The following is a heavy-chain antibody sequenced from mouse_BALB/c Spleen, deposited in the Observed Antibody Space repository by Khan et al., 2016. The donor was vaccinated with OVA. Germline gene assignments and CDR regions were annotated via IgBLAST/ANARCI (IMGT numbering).Heavy chain of an antibody. CDR2: INPSDGGT. V-gene: IGHV1S81*02. CDR1: GYTFTSYY. J-gene: IGHJ3*01. Sequence: QVQLQQPGAELVKPGASVKLSCKASGYTFTSYYMYWVKQRPGHGLEWIGGINPSDGGTNFNEKFKSKATLTVDKSSSTAYMQLSSLTSEDSAVYYCTRAGWAAFAYWGQGTLVTVSA. D-gene: IGHD1-1*02. CDR3: TRAGWAAFAY.